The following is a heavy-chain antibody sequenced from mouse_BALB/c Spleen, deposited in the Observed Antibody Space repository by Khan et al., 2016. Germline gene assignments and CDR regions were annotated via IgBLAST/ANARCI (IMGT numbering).Heavy chain of an antibody. CDR1: GFTFSNYW. CDR2: ISSKSNNYAT. V-gene: IGHV6-6*02. CDR3: TAGFAY. J-gene: IGHJ3*01. Sequence: DVKLEESGGGLVQPGGSMKLSCVASGFTFSNYWMNWVRQSPEKGLEWVAEISSKSNNYATHYAESVKGRFTISRDDSKSSVYLQMNNLRAEDTGIYYGTAGFAYWGQGTLVTVSA.